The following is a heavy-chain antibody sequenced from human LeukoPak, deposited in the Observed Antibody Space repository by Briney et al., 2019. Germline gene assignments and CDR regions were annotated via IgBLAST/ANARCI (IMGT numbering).Heavy chain of an antibody. CDR3: ARPGNDYGDSSFDY. CDR1: GGSISSYC. Sequence: SETLSLTCTVSGGSISSYCWSWIRQPPGKGLEWIGSIYYSGSTYYNPSLKSRVTISVDTSKNQFSLKLSSVTAADTAVYYCARPGNDYGDSSFDYWGQGTLVTVSS. V-gene: IGHV4-59*05. J-gene: IGHJ4*02. D-gene: IGHD4-17*01. CDR2: IYYSGST.